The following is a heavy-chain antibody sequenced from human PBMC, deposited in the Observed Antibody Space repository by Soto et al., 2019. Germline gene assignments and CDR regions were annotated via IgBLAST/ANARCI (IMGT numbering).Heavy chain of an antibody. D-gene: IGHD2-15*01. Sequence: EVQLVESGGGLVQPGGSLRLSCAVSGFTFSDHYMDWVRQAPGKGLEWVCRTKHKAERYTTEYAASVKGRFSISRDDSWNSLYLHMNGLKPADTAVYSCAPSGGPYAPIHFWGQGTLVTVSS. CDR3: APSGGPYAPIHF. CDR2: TKHKAERYTT. V-gene: IGHV3-72*01. J-gene: IGHJ4*02. CDR1: GFTFSDHY.